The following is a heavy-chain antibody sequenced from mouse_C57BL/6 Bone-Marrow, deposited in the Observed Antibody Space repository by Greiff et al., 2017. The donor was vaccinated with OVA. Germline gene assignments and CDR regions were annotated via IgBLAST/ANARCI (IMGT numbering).Heavy chain of an antibody. V-gene: IGHV14-2*01. D-gene: IGHD1-3*01. CDR2: IDPEDGET. CDR1: GFNIKDYY. CDR3: ALNYPYY. J-gene: IGHJ2*01. Sequence: VQLQQSGAELVKPGASVKLSCTASGFNIKDYYMHWVKQRTEQGLEWIGRIDPEDGETKYAPKFPGKATITADTSSNTSYLQLSILTSGDTAVYYCALNYPYYWGQGTTLTVSS.